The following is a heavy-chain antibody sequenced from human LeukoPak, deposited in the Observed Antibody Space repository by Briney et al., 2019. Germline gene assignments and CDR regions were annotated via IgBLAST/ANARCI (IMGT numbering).Heavy chain of an antibody. CDR3: ARGWGYDSSGYYFFDY. J-gene: IGHJ4*02. Sequence: GGSLRLSCAASGFTFSSYSMNWVRQAPGKGLEWVSSISSSSSYIYYADSVKGRFTISRDNAKNSLYLQMNSLRAEDTVVYYCARGWGYDSSGYYFFDYWGQGTLVTVSS. V-gene: IGHV3-21*01. CDR1: GFTFSSYS. D-gene: IGHD3-22*01. CDR2: ISSSSSYI.